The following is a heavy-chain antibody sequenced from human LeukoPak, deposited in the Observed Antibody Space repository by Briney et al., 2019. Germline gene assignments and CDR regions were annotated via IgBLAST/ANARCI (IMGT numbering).Heavy chain of an antibody. CDR2: IYYSGST. V-gene: IGHV4-59*08. CDR3: ARLYCTNGVCYTTGGYYMDV. D-gene: IGHD2-8*01. J-gene: IGHJ6*03. CDR1: GGSISSYY. Sequence: KPSETLSLTCTVSGGSISSYYWSWIRQPPGKGLEWIGYIYYSGSTNYNPSLKSRVTISVDTSKNQFSLKLSSVTAADTAVYYCARLYCTNGVCYTTGGYYMDVWGQGTTVTVSS.